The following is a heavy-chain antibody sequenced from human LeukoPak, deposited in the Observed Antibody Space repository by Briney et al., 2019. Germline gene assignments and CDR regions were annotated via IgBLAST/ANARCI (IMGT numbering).Heavy chain of an antibody. V-gene: IGHV3-53*01. CDR3: ARERGSYYALDGFDI. CDR1: GFTVSSNY. Sequence: GGSLRLSCAASGFTVSSNYMSWVRQAPGKGLEWVSVIYSGGSTYYADSVKGRFTISRDNSKNTLYLQMNSLRAEDTAVYYCARERGSYYALDGFDIWGQGTMVTVSS. CDR2: IYSGGST. D-gene: IGHD1-26*01. J-gene: IGHJ3*02.